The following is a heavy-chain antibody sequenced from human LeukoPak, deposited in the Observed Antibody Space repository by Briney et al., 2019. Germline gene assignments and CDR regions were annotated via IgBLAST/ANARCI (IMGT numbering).Heavy chain of an antibody. Sequence: GGSLRLSCEASGFALSDYYMSWIRQAPGKGLEWVSYISPTGSSMKYADSVRGRFTISRDNARNSLYLQMNSLRAEDTAVYFCAKDSSSDWLLDGAYYMDVWGKGTTVTVSS. CDR3: AKDSSSDWLLDGAYYMDV. CDR1: GFALSDYY. CDR2: ISPTGSSM. J-gene: IGHJ6*03. D-gene: IGHD3-9*01. V-gene: IGHV3-11*04.